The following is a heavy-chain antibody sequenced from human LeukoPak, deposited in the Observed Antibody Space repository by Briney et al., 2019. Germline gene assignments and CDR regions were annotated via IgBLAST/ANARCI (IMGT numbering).Heavy chain of an antibody. D-gene: IGHD3-22*01. Sequence: GESLKISCKGSGYSFTSYWIGWVRQMPGKGLEWMGIIYPGDSDTRYSPSFQGQVTISADKSISTAYLQWSSLKASDTAMYCCARALDYYDSSGLIDYWSQGTLVTVSS. CDR2: IYPGDSDT. J-gene: IGHJ4*02. CDR1: GYSFTSYW. V-gene: IGHV5-51*01. CDR3: ARALDYYDSSGLIDY.